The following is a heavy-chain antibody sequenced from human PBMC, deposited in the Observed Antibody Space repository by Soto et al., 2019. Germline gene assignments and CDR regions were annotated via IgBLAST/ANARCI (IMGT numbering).Heavy chain of an antibody. J-gene: IGHJ3*02. CDR1: GGAITGYY. CDR2: VYFSGST. D-gene: IGHD6-19*01. Sequence: QVQLQESGPGLVKPSETLSLTCNVSGGAITGYYWNWIRQSPGKGLEWIGYVYFSGSTKYNPSLKSRVTISVDMSKNQFSLRLTSVTSADTAVYYCSRERGAVASTADAFDIWGQGTMVTVSS. CDR3: SRERGAVASTADAFDI. V-gene: IGHV4-59*01.